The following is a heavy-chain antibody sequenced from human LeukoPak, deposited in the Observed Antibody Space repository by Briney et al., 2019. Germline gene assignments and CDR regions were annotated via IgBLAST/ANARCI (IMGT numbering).Heavy chain of an antibody. J-gene: IGHJ5*02. V-gene: IGHV4-34*01. CDR3: ARVLSIVVVPGATFWFDP. CDR1: GGXISGYY. D-gene: IGHD2-2*01. CDR2: VNHSGST. Sequence: SETLSLTCIVSGGXISGYYCSWIRQPAGKGLEWIGDVNHSGSTNYNPSLKSRVTISVDTSKNQFSLKLSSVTAADTAVYHCARVLSIVVVPGATFWFDPWGQGILVTVSS.